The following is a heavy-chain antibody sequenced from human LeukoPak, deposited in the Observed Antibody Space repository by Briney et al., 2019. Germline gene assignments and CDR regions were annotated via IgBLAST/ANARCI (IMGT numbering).Heavy chain of an antibody. D-gene: IGHD1-26*01. CDR1: GYSISSGYY. J-gene: IGHJ3*02. CDR2: IHHSGST. Sequence: PSETLSLTCTVSGYSISSGYYWGWIRQPPGKGLEWIGSIHHSGSTNYNPSLKSRVTISLDTSKNQFSLKLSSVTAADTAVYYCAREVVGNIVGATFHAFDIWGQGTMVTVSS. V-gene: IGHV4-38-2*02. CDR3: AREVVGNIVGATFHAFDI.